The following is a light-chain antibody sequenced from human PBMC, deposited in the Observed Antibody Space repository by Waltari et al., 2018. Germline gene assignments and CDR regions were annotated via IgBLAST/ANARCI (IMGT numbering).Light chain of an antibody. CDR2: YVN. Sequence: QSALTQTATVSGSPGQSITISCTGSSSDVGNYNLVSWYQQHPGEAPKPIIYYVNKRPLGVFNRFSGSKSGNTASLTISGLQAADEADYYCCSYAGSSVSVFGGGTKVTVL. J-gene: IGLJ3*02. CDR1: SSDVGNYNL. CDR3: CSYAGSSVSV. V-gene: IGLV2-23*02.